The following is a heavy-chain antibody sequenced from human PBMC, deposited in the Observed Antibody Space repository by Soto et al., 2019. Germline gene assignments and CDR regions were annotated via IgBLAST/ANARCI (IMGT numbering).Heavy chain of an antibody. CDR1: GGSISSYY. V-gene: IGHV4-59*01. D-gene: IGHD6-13*01. J-gene: IGHJ4*02. CDR3: AREVRYSSSWYQFDY. CDR2: IYYSGST. Sequence: SETLSLTCTVSGGSISSYYWSWIRQPPGKGLEWTGYIYYSGSTNYNPSLKSRVTISVDTSKNQFSLKLSSVTAADTAMYYCAREVRYSSSWYQFDYWGQGTLATVSS.